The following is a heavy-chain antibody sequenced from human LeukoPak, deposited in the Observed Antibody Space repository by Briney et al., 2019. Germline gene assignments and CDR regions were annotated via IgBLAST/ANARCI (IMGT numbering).Heavy chain of an antibody. V-gene: IGHV4-34*01. CDR1: GGSFSGYY. J-gene: IGHJ5*02. Sequence: SETLSLTCAVYGGSFSGYYWSWIRQPPGKGLEWIGEINHSGSTNYNPSLKSRVTISVDTSKNQFSLKLSSVTAADTAVYYCARGFAAIFGVVTGRWFDPWGQGTLVTVSS. CDR2: INHSGST. CDR3: ARGFAAIFGVVTGRWFDP. D-gene: IGHD3-3*01.